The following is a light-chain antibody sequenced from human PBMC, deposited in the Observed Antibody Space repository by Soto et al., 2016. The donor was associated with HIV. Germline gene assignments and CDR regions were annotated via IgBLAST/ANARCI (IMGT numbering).Light chain of an antibody. CDR2: VGS. V-gene: IGKV2-28*01. Sequence: DVVMTQSPLSLPVTLGEPASINCRSSQSLRHSNTYYYLTWYFQKPGQSPHLLIYVGSNRASGVPDRFSGSGSGTDFTLTISRVEAEDVGVYYCMQPLQTPLTFGGGTKVEIK. J-gene: IGKJ4*01. CDR3: MQPLQTPLT. CDR1: QSLRHSNTYYY.